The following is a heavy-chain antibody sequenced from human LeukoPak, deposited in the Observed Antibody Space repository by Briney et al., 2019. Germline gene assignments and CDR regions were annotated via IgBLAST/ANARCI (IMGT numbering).Heavy chain of an antibody. J-gene: IGHJ5*02. V-gene: IGHV1-18*01. CDR3: ARDKARYDSSGYSNWFDP. D-gene: IGHD3-22*01. CDR2: ISAYNGNT. Sequence: ASVKVSCKASGYTFSSYGISWVRQAPGQGLEWMGWISAYNGNTNYAQKLQGRVTMTTDTSTSTAYMELRSLRSDDTAVYYCARDKARYDSSGYSNWFDPRGQGTLVTVSS. CDR1: GYTFSSYG.